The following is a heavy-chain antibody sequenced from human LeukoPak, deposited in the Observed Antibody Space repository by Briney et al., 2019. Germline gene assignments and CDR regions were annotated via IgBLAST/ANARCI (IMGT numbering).Heavy chain of an antibody. J-gene: IGHJ4*02. CDR3: ANGSRDCSSTSCYAGGYYFDY. Sequence: PGGSLRLSCAASGFTFSSYAMSWVRQAPGKGLEWVSAISRSGASTYYADSVKGRFTISRDNSKNTLHLQMNSLRAKDTAVYYCANGSRDCSSTSCYAGGYYFDYWGQGTLVTVSS. D-gene: IGHD2-2*01. V-gene: IGHV3-23*01. CDR2: ISRSGAST. CDR1: GFTFSSYA.